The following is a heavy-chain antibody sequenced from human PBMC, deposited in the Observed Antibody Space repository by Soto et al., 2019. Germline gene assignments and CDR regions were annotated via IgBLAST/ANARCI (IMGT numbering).Heavy chain of an antibody. V-gene: IGHV3-23*01. CDR3: PTSRTELHSAIDV. Sequence: GGSLRLSCAASGFTFSSYAMGWVRQAPGKGLEWVSHISNSGGSTYYADSVKGRFTISRDNSKNTLYLQMNSLRAEDTAAYYWPTSRTELHSAIDVWGQGNTVNVS. CDR1: GFTFSSYA. D-gene: IGHD1-7*01. J-gene: IGHJ6*02. CDR2: ISNSGGST.